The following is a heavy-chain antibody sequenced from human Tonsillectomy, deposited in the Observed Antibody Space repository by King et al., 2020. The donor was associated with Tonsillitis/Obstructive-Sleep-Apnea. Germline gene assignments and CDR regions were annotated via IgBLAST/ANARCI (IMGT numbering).Heavy chain of an antibody. J-gene: IGHJ3*02. V-gene: IGHV1-69*12. CDR1: GGTFSSYA. Sequence: QLVQSGAEVKKPGSSVKVSCKASGGTFSSYAISWVRQAPGQGLEWMGGIIPIFGTAHYAQKFQGRVTITADESTSTAYMALSSLRSEDTAVYYCARVSYEYGDYVMHHAFDIWGQGTMVTVSS. D-gene: IGHD4-17*01. CDR3: ARVSYEYGDYVMHHAFDI. CDR2: IIPIFGTA.